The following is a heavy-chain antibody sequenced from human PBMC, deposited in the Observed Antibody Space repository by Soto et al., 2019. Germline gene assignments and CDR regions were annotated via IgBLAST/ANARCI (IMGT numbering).Heavy chain of an antibody. CDR2: TYYRSKWYN. CDR1: GDSVSNNSTA. V-gene: IGHV6-1*01. J-gene: IGHJ3*02. D-gene: IGHD4-17*01. Sequence: PSQTLSLTCAISGDSVSNNSTAWNWIRQSPSRGLGWLGRTYYRSKWYNDYAVSVKSRVIINPDTSKNQFSLQLNSVTPEDTAVYYCAREQYGDYGRGTFDIWGQGTMVTVSS. CDR3: AREQYGDYGRGTFDI.